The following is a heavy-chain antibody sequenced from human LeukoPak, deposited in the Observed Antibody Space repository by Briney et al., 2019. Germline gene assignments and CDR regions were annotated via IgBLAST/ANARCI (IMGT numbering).Heavy chain of an antibody. CDR2: ISGSGGST. CDR3: ARVYLERLTAGYFDH. Sequence: GGSLRLSCAASGFTFSSYAMSWVRQAPGRGLEWVSAISGSGGSTYYADSVKGRFTISRDNSKNTLYLQMNSLRDDDSAAYFCARVYLERLTAGYFDHWGQGTQVTVSP. D-gene: IGHD2-8*01. CDR1: GFTFSSYA. V-gene: IGHV3-23*01. J-gene: IGHJ4*02.